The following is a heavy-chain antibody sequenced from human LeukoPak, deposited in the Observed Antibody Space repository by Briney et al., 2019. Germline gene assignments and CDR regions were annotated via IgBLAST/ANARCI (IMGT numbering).Heavy chain of an antibody. CDR3: ARVGRSAYFDY. Sequence: PSQTLSLTCTVSGGSISSGDYYWSWIRQPPGKGLEWIGYIYYSGSTYCNPSLKSRVTISVDTSKNQFSLKLSSVTAADTAVYYCARVGRSAYFDYWGQGTLVTVSS. J-gene: IGHJ4*02. V-gene: IGHV4-30-4*08. D-gene: IGHD2-15*01. CDR1: GGSISSGDYY. CDR2: IYYSGST.